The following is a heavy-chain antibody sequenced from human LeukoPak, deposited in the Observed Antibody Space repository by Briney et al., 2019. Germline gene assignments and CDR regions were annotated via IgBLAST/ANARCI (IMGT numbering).Heavy chain of an antibody. D-gene: IGHD2-2*01. CDR2: INPKSGGT. CDR1: GYTFTAYY. V-gene: IGHV1-2*02. Sequence: VASVKVSCKASGYTFTAYYLQWVRLAPEQGLERMGWINPKSGGTEYAQRFQGRVTLTRDTSISTAYMELSRLRSDDTAVYYCARDHCSANSCYEDYYNGLAVWGQGTTVAVSS. CDR3: ARDHCSANSCYEDYYNGLAV. J-gene: IGHJ6*02.